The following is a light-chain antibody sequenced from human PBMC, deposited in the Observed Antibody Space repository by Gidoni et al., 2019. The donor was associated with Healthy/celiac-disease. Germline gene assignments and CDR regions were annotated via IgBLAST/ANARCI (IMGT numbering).Light chain of an antibody. CDR2: GKN. Sequence: SPELTQDPAASVSLGQTVRITCQGDSLRSYYASWYQQKPGQAPVLVIYGKNNRPSGIPDRFSGSSSGNTASLTSTGSQAEDEADYDCNSRDSSGNHVVFGGGTKLTVL. CDR3: NSRDSSGNHVV. J-gene: IGLJ2*01. V-gene: IGLV3-19*01. CDR1: SLRSYY.